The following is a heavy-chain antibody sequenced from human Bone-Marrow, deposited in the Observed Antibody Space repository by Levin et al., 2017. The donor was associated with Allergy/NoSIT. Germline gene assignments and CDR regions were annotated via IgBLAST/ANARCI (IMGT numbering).Heavy chain of an antibody. Sequence: SGPTLVKPTQTLTLTCTFSGFSLSSSDVGVAWIRQPPGKALEWLALIYWDEDERYSTSLESRPTITKVTSKNQVVLTMTNMDPVATGTYFCANKSSRGWDYFQYWGQEGLVTVSS. CDR1: GFSLSSSDVG. CDR2: IYWDEDE. CDR3: ANKSSRGWDYFQY. J-gene: IGHJ4*02. D-gene: IGHD1-26*01. V-gene: IGHV2-5*02.